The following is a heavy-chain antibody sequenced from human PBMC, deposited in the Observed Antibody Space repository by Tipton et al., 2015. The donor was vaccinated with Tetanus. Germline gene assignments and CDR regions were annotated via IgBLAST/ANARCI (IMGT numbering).Heavy chain of an antibody. CDR1: GYAFSSYD. Sequence: QSGPEVKKPGASVKVSCKASGYAFSSYDLNWVRQAAGQGLEWLGYMNSNTGLARVAQKFQGRVTMTSDITITTAYVELKNLRSDDTAVYFCARGNRGSSWYFWGQGTLVTVSS. V-gene: IGHV1-8*01. J-gene: IGHJ4*02. CDR2: MNSNTGLA. CDR3: ARGNRGSSWYF. D-gene: IGHD6-13*01.